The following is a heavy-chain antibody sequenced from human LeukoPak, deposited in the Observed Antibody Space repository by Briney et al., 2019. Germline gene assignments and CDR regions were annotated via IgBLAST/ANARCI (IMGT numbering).Heavy chain of an antibody. CDR1: GFTFSSYA. CDR2: ISSSGSVI. J-gene: IGHJ4*02. V-gene: IGHV3-48*03. CDR3: ARESPDYFDR. Sequence: PGRSLRLSCAASGFTFSSYAMHWVCQAPGEGLEWISYISSSGSVIHYADSVKSRFTISRDNAKNSLYLQLTSLRAEDTAVYYCARESPDYFDRWGQGTLVTVSS.